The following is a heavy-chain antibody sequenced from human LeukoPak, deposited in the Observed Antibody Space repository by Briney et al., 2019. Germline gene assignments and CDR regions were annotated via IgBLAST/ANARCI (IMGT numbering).Heavy chain of an antibody. CDR2: IKQDGSEK. V-gene: IGHV3-7*01. CDR1: GFTFSSYW. Sequence: GGSLRLSCAASGFTFSSYWMSWVRQAPGKGLEWVANIKQDGSEKYYVDSVKGRFTISRDNAKNSLYLQMNSLRAEDTAVYYCARDTIAAAGTGDAFDIWGQGTMVTVSS. J-gene: IGHJ3*02. D-gene: IGHD6-13*01. CDR3: ARDTIAAAGTGDAFDI.